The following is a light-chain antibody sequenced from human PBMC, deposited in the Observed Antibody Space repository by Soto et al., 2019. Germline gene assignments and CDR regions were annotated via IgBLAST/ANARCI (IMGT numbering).Light chain of an antibody. CDR1: QTISSW. J-gene: IGKJ1*01. CDR3: QNYNSYSEA. CDR2: KAS. V-gene: IGKV1-5*03. Sequence: DIQMTQSPSTLSGSVGDRVTITCRASQTISSWLAWYQQKPGKAPKLLIYKASTLKSWVPSRFSGSGSGTEFTLTISSRQPDDFATDYCQNYNSYSEALGQGTQVELK.